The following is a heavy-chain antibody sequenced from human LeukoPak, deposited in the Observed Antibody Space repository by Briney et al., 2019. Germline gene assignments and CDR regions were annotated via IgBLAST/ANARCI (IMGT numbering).Heavy chain of an antibody. J-gene: IGHJ6*02. Sequence: GGSLRLSCAASGFTFSSYWMSWVRPAPGQGPEWVANIKQDGSEKYYVDSVKGRFTISRDNAKNSLYLQMNSLRAEDTAVYYCARSRNDYYYYYCMDVWGQGTTVTVSS. CDR2: IKQDGSEK. CDR3: ARSRNDYYYYYCMDV. CDR1: GFTFSSYW. V-gene: IGHV3-7*01.